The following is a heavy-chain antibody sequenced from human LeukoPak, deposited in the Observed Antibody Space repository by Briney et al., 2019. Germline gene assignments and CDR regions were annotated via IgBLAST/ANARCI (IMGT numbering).Heavy chain of an antibody. Sequence: GGSLRLSCAASGFTFNSFEMNWVRQAPGKGLEWVSYISGSGTTIYYADSVKGRFTISRDNRRNSLFLQMNSLRAEDTALYYCARDRAVETTPDRGPSLDSWGQGTLVTVSS. D-gene: IGHD4-23*01. V-gene: IGHV3-48*03. CDR3: ARDRAVETTPDRGPSLDS. CDR1: GFTFNSFE. CDR2: ISGSGTTI. J-gene: IGHJ4*02.